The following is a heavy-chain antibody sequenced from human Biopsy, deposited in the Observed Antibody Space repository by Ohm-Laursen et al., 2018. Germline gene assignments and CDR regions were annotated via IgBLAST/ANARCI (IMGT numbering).Heavy chain of an antibody. J-gene: IGHJ4*02. V-gene: IGHV4-34*08. CDR3: GNEVHGRDY. Sequence: TLSLTWAVFGKTFSDYQWSWIRQPPGKGLEWIGQINQAGTTNYNPSLKSRVSISADASKYEFSLRLTSVTAVDTAVYLYGNEVHGRDYWGLGAQVTVSS. CDR1: GKTFSDYQ. D-gene: IGHD2/OR15-2a*01. CDR2: INQAGTT.